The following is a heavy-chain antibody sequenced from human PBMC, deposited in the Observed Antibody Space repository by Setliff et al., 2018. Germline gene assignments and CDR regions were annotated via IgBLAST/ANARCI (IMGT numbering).Heavy chain of an antibody. CDR2: IYTSGST. CDR3: ASTIQLAAAGNYFDY. CDR1: GGSISSGSYY. J-gene: IGHJ4*02. D-gene: IGHD6-13*01. V-gene: IGHV4-61*09. Sequence: LSLTCTVSGGSISSGSYYWSWVRQPAGKGLEWIGHIYTSGSTNYNPSLKSRVTISVDTSKNQFSLKLSSVTAADTAVYYCASTIQLAAAGNYFDYWGQGTLVTVSS.